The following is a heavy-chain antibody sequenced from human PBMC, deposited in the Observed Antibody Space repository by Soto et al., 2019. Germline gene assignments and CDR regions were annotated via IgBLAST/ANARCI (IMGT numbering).Heavy chain of an antibody. Sequence: AGGSLRLSCAAFGFPVSSNYMSWVRQALGKGLEWVSVIYSGGDTYYADSVKGRFTISRDNSKNTLYLQMNSLRAEDTAVYYCVSLDYYYYYGMDVWGQGTTVTVSS. J-gene: IGHJ6*02. CDR3: VSLDYYYYYGMDV. V-gene: IGHV3-53*01. CDR2: IYSGGDT. CDR1: GFPVSSNY.